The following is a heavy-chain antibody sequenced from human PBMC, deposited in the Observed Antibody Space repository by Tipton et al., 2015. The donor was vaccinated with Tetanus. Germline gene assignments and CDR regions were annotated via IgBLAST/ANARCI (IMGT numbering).Heavy chain of an antibody. J-gene: IGHJ2*01. CDR1: GFTFSDYA. V-gene: IGHV3-23*01. D-gene: IGHD3-10*01. CDR3: AKDRGSRALWYLDL. Sequence: SLRLSCTASGFTFSDYALSWVRQAPGKGLEWVSAISGSGDSTHYADSLKGRFTISRDNSKNTLFLQMNSLRDEDTAVYYCAKDRGSRALWYLDLWGRGTRVFVSS. CDR2: ISGSGDST.